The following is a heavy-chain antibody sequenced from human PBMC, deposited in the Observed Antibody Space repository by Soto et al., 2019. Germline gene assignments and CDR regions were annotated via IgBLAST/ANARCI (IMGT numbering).Heavy chain of an antibody. CDR1: GGSISSSSYY. V-gene: IGHV4-39*01. J-gene: IGHJ4*02. CDR2: IYYSGST. CDR3: ARQYDTNYYDSSGYVFYFDY. Sequence: SETLSLTFTVSGGSISSSSYYWGWIRQPAGKGLEWIGSIYYSGSTYYNPSLKSRVTISVDTSKNQFSLKLSSVTAADTAVYYCARQYDTNYYDSSGYVFYFDYWGQGTLVTVSS. D-gene: IGHD3-22*01.